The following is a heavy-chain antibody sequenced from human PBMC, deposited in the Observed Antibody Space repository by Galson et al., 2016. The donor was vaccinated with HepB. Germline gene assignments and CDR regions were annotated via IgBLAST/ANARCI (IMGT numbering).Heavy chain of an antibody. CDR2: ISSSGHFI. Sequence: SLRLSCAASGFTFNNYAMSWVRQAPGKGLEWISYISSSGHFIYYADSVKGRFTISRDNAKNSLYLQMNSLRAADTAVYYCARDYYASSGYYPWGQGTLVTVSS. D-gene: IGHD3-22*01. J-gene: IGHJ5*02. CDR3: ARDYYASSGYYP. CDR1: GFTFNNYA. V-gene: IGHV3-11*01.